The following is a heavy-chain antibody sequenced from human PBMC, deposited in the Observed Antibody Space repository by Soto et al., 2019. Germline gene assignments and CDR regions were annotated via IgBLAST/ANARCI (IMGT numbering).Heavy chain of an antibody. V-gene: IGHV4-38-2*01. CDR2: IYHSGST. Sequence: PSETLSLTCAVSGYSISSGYYWGWIRQPPGKGLEWIGSIYHSGSTYYDPSLKSRVTISVDTSKNQFSLKLSSVTAADTAVYYCARTGYCSGGSCYFRFDYWGQGTLVTVSS. D-gene: IGHD2-15*01. CDR3: ARTGYCSGGSCYFRFDY. CDR1: GYSISSGYY. J-gene: IGHJ4*02.